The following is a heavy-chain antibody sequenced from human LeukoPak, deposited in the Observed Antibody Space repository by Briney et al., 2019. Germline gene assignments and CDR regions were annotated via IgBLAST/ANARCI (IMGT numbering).Heavy chain of an antibody. J-gene: IGHJ4*02. D-gene: IGHD3-22*01. CDR1: GFSLSTSGVG. CDR2: IYWDDER. CDR3: AHDLGYDSSGYRRAFDY. V-gene: IGHV2-5*02. Sequence: SGPTLVNPPQTLTLTCTFSGFSLSTSGVGVGWIRQPPGKALEWLALIYWDDERRYNPSLKSRLTITKDNSKDQGVLTVANMDPVDTATYFCAHDLGYDSSGYRRAFDYWGQGALVTVSS.